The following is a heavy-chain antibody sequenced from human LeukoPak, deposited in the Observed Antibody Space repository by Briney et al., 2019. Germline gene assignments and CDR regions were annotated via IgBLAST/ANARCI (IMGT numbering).Heavy chain of an antibody. Sequence: PGGSLRLSCAASGFTFSNAWMSWVRQAPGKGLEWVGRNKSKTDGGTTDYAAPVKGRFTISRDDSKNTLYLQMNSLKTEDTAVYYCTTDPSGYDFDYWGQGTLVTVSS. CDR1: GFTFSNAW. CDR2: NKSKTDGGTT. V-gene: IGHV3-15*01. CDR3: TTDPSGYDFDY. J-gene: IGHJ4*02. D-gene: IGHD5-12*01.